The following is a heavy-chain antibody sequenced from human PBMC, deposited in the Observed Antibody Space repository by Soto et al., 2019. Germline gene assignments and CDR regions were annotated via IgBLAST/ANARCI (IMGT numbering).Heavy chain of an antibody. J-gene: IGHJ5*02. CDR2: SYSSGTS. V-gene: IGHV4-39*02. CDR1: VASFTNHIYY. Sequence: PSETLSLTCSVSVASFTNHIYYWGWFRQPPGKGLEWIGKSYSSGTSYYSTSLESRATISVDSSKNQFSLKLNSVTAADTATYFCVREAFGVYASWFDPWGQGTLVTVSS. CDR3: VREAFGVYASWFDP. D-gene: IGHD2-2*01.